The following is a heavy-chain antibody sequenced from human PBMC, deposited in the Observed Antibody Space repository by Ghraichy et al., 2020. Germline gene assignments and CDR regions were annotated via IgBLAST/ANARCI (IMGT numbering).Heavy chain of an antibody. CDR3: ARDLYGFVGEGNASDI. J-gene: IGHJ3*02. V-gene: IGHV3-33*01. CDR2: IWYDGSNK. CDR1: GFIFSNYG. Sequence: GGSLRLSCGASGFIFSNYGMHWVRQAPGKGLEWVAGIWYDGSNKYYADSVKGRFTISRDNSKNTLYLQMNSLRAEDTAVYYCARDLYGFVGEGNASDIWGHGTMVTVSS. D-gene: IGHD3-10*01.